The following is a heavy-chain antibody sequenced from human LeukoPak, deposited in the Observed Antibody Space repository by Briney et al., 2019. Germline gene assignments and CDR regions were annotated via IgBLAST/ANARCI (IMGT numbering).Heavy chain of an antibody. Sequence: GGSLRLSCAASGFTFSRYSMNWVRQAPGKGLEWVSYISSSSNTIYYADSVKGRFTISRDNSRDTLYLQMNSLRAEDTAVYYCAKGYYDYVWGSYYFDYWGQGTLVTVSS. CDR1: GFTFSRYS. D-gene: IGHD3-16*01. J-gene: IGHJ4*02. CDR3: AKGYYDYVWGSYYFDY. CDR2: ISSSSNTI. V-gene: IGHV3-48*01.